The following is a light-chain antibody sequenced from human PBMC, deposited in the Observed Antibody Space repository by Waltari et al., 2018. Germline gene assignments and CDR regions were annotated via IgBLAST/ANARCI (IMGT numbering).Light chain of an antibody. CDR1: QSISTY. Sequence: DIQMTQSPSSLSASVADRATITCRASQSISTYLHCYRQKPGEAPNLLIYAASSLQTGVPSRFSARGSGTHFTLTINNVQSEDFATYHCEQYYSFPRTFGQGTKVEV. CDR2: AAS. CDR3: EQYYSFPRT. J-gene: IGKJ1*01. V-gene: IGKV1-39*01.